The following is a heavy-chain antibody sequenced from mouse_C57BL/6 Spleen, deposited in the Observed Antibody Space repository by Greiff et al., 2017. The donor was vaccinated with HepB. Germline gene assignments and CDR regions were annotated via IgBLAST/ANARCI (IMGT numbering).Heavy chain of an antibody. J-gene: IGHJ4*01. CDR1: GYAFSSSW. V-gene: IGHV1-82*01. CDR2: IYPGDGDT. CDR3: ARSLNAMDY. D-gene: IGHD1-3*01. Sequence: VQLQESGPELVKPGASVKISCKASGYAFSSSWMNWVKQRPGKGLEWIGRIYPGDGDTNYNGKFKGKATLTADKSSSTAYMQLSSLTSEDSAVYFCARSLNAMDYWGQVTSVTVSS.